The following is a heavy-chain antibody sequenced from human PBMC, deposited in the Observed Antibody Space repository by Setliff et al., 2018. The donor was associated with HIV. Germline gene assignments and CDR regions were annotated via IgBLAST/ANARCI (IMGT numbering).Heavy chain of an antibody. CDR2: IIPIFGTT. J-gene: IGHJ6*02. CDR3: ARDPSIAVAGAAV. V-gene: IGHV1-69*13. Sequence: ASVKVSCKASGGTFSSYAISWVRQAPGQGLEWMGGIIPIFGTTNYAQKFQGRVTITADEWTSTAYMELSSLRSEDTAVYYCARDPSIAVAGAAVWGQGTTVTVS. D-gene: IGHD6-19*01. CDR1: GGTFSSYA.